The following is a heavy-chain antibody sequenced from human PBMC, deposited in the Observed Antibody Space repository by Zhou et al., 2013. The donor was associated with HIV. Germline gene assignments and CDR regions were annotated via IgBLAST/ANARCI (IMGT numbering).Heavy chain of an antibody. CDR1: GGTFSNYG. V-gene: IGHV1-69*04. J-gene: IGHJ5*02. Sequence: QVQLVQSGAEVKKPGSSVKVSCKASGGTFSNYGINWVRQAPGHGLEWMGRIIPNLVKANYAQKFQGRVTITADKSTSTAYMELSRLRSEDTAVYYCARDGGGYCSSTSCPYFDPWGQGTLVTVSS. CDR2: IIPNLVKA. CDR3: ARDGGGYCSSTSCPYFDP. D-gene: IGHD2-2*01.